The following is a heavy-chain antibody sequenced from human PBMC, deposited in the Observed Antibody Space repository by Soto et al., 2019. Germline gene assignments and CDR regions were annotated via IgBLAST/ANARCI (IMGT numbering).Heavy chain of an antibody. CDR3: SKASDYNYALDH. J-gene: IGHJ4*02. CDR1: GFTFDDSV. D-gene: IGHD4-17*01. Sequence: GGSLRLSCAASGFTFDDSVMHWVRQSPGKGLKWGASVNWNGRTTLYAAAVKGRFSVSRDNGKNSLYLEMTSQRPTDKAPYLCSKASDYNYALDHWGQGILVTVSS. CDR2: VNWNGRTT. V-gene: IGHV3-9*01.